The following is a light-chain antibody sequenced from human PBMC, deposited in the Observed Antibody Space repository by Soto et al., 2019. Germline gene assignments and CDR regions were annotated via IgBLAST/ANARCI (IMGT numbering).Light chain of an antibody. Sequence: QSALTQPASVSGSPGQSITISCTGTSGDIGTYNLVSWYQQHPGKAPTLMIFEVTRLPSGVSARFSGSKSGNTASLAISGLQPEDAADYYCCSYGGTFVFGPGTKVTVL. CDR3: CSYGGTFV. CDR1: SGDIGTYNL. J-gene: IGLJ1*01. CDR2: EVT. V-gene: IGLV2-23*02.